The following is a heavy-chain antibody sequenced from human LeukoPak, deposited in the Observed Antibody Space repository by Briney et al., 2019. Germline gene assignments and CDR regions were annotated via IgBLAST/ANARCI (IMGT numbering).Heavy chain of an antibody. CDR1: GGSISSGGYY. Sequence: SETLSLTCTVSGGSISSGGYYWSWIRQHPGKGLEWIGYIYYSGSTYYNPSLKSRVTISVDTSKNQFSLKLSSATAADTAVYYCARSRVRGVFDYWGQGTLVTVSS. J-gene: IGHJ4*02. V-gene: IGHV4-31*03. CDR3: ARSRVRGVFDY. D-gene: IGHD3-10*01. CDR2: IYYSGST.